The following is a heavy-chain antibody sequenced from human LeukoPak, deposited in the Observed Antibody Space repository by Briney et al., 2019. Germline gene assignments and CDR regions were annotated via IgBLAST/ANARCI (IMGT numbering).Heavy chain of an antibody. D-gene: IGHD2-15*01. V-gene: IGHV1-18*01. CDR1: GYTFTTYN. CDR3: ARGENLGYCSGGSCYSNFDY. CDR2: ISGYNGNT. J-gene: IGHJ4*02. Sequence: ASVKVSCKASGYTFTTYNINWVRQAPGQGLEWMGWISGYNGNTNYAQKLQGRVTMTRDTSISTAYMELSRLRSDDTAVYYCARGENLGYCSGGSCYSNFDYWGQGTLVTVSS.